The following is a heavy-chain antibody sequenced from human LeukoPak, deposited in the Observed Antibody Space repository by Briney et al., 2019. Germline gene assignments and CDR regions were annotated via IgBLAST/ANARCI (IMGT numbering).Heavy chain of an antibody. Sequence: GGSRRLSCAASGFQFSSYAMTWVRQAPGKGLEWVSAISSSADSTYYAASVKGPFTISRDNSKNTLYLQMNSLRAEDTAVYYCARLRAQQLVPFDYWGQGTLVTVSS. CDR2: ISSSADST. CDR3: ARLRAQQLVPFDY. J-gene: IGHJ4*02. V-gene: IGHV3-23*01. CDR1: GFQFSSYA. D-gene: IGHD6-13*01.